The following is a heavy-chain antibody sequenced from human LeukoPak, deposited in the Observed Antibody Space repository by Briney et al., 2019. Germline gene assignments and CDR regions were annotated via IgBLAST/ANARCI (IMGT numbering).Heavy chain of an antibody. Sequence: ASVKVSCKASGYTFTGYYMHWVRQAPGQGLEWMGWINPNSGGTNYAQKFQGRVTMTRDTSISTAYMELSRLRSDDTAVYYCACGYGGYDFYYYYMDVWGKGTTVTVSS. CDR1: GYTFTGYY. J-gene: IGHJ6*03. D-gene: IGHD5-12*01. CDR2: INPNSGGT. CDR3: ACGYGGYDFYYYYMDV. V-gene: IGHV1-2*02.